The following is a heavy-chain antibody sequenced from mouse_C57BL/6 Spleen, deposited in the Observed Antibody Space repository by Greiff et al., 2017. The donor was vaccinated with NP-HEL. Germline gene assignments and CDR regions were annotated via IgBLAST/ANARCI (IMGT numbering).Heavy chain of an antibody. CDR1: GFSFNTYA. CDR2: IRSKSNNYAT. Sequence: EVQLVESGGGLVQPKGSLKLSCAASGFSFNTYAMNWVRQAPGKGLEWVARIRSKSNNYATYYADSVKDRFTISRDDSESMLYLQMNNLKTEDTAMYYCVRHPRSRYEYFDVWGTGTTVTVSS. D-gene: IGHD1-1*01. V-gene: IGHV10-1*01. CDR3: VRHPRSRYEYFDV. J-gene: IGHJ1*03.